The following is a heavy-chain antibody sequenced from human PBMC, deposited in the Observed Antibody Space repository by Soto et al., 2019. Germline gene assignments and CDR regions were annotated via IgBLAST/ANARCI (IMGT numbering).Heavy chain of an antibody. CDR1: GGSISSGGYY. CDR3: ARGTGWGLMPTPTSGFDP. CDR2: IYYSGST. V-gene: IGHV4-31*03. D-gene: IGHD3-16*01. Sequence: QVQLQESGPGLVKPSQTLSLTCTVSGGSISSGGYYWSWIRQHPGKGLEWIGYIYYSGSTYYNPSLKSRVTISLDTSKNQFSLKLSSVTAADTAVYYCARGTGWGLMPTPTSGFDPWGQGTLVTVSS. J-gene: IGHJ5*02.